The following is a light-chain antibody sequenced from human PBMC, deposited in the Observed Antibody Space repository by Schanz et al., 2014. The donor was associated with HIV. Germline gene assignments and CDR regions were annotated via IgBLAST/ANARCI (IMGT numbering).Light chain of an antibody. CDR2: GAS. CDR3: QHRSNWPLT. J-gene: IGKJ4*01. V-gene: IGKV3D-20*02. Sequence: EIVLTQSPGTLSLSPGERATLSCRASQSVSSSYLAWYQQKPGQAPRLLIYGASNRATGIPDRFSGSGSGTDFTLTISSLEPEDFAVYYCQHRSNWPLTFGGGTKVEIK. CDR1: QSVSSSY.